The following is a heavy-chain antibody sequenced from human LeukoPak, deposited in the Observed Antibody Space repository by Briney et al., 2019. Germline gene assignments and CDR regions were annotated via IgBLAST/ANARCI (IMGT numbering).Heavy chain of an antibody. CDR3: ARALRVGYSSSWGSFDY. CDR2: IIPIFGTA. V-gene: IGHV1-69*13. J-gene: IGHJ4*02. CDR1: GGTFSSYA. D-gene: IGHD6-13*01. Sequence: SVKVSCKASGGTFSSYAISWVRQAPEQGLEWMGGIIPIFGTANYAQKFQGRVTITADESTSTAYMELSSLRSEDTAVYYCARALRVGYSSSWGSFDYWGQGTLVTVSS.